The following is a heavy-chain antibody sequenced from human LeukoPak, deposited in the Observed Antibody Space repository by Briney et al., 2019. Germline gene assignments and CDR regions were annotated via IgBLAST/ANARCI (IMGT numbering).Heavy chain of an antibody. CDR1: GFTFDDYA. D-gene: IGHD1-26*01. Sequence: GGSLRLSCAASGFTFDDYAMHWVRQAPGKGLEWVSGISWNSGSIGYADSVKGRFTISRDNAKNSLYLQMNSLRAEDTAVYYCARDVTPSIVGAKGDAFDIWGQGTMVTVSS. V-gene: IGHV3-9*01. J-gene: IGHJ3*02. CDR2: ISWNSGSI. CDR3: ARDVTPSIVGAKGDAFDI.